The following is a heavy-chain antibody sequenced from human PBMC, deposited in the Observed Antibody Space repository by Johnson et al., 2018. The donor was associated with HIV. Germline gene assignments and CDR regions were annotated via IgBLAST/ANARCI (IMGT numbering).Heavy chain of an antibody. J-gene: IGHJ3*02. Sequence: VQLVESGGGLIQPGGSLRLSCAASGFTVSSNYMSWVRQAPGKGLEWVSVIYSGGSTYYADSVKGRFTISRDNSKNTLYLQMNSLRAEDTAVYYCAREGLYSGYEPEDDAFAIWGQGTMVTVSS. CDR1: GFTVSSNY. V-gene: IGHV3-53*01. D-gene: IGHD5-12*01. CDR2: IYSGGST. CDR3: AREGLYSGYEPEDDAFAI.